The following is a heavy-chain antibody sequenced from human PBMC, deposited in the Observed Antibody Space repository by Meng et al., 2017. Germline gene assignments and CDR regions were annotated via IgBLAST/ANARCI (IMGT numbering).Heavy chain of an antibody. CDR3: ARMGIAVAGTLGWEDY. Sequence: QGQRFELGSELKKPGASVKVSCKASGYTFTSYAMNWVRQAPGQGLEWMGWINTNTGNPTYAQGFTGRFVFSLDTSVSTAYLQISSLKAEDTAVYYCARMGIAVAGTLGWEDYWGQGTLVTVSS. CDR2: INTNTGNP. D-gene: IGHD6-19*01. V-gene: IGHV7-4-1*02. CDR1: GYTFTSYA. J-gene: IGHJ4*02.